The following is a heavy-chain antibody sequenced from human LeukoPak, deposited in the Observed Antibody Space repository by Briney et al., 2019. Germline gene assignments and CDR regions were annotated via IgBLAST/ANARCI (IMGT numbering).Heavy chain of an antibody. Sequence: ASVKVSCKASGYTFTSYAMHWVRQAPGQRLEWMGWINAGNGNTKYSQKFQGRVTITRDTSASTAYMELSSLRSEDTAAYYRARGDGFWSGPASYLYFGYWGQGTLVTVSS. J-gene: IGHJ4*02. CDR2: INAGNGNT. CDR1: GYTFTSYA. CDR3: ARGDGFWSGPASYLYFGY. V-gene: IGHV1-3*01. D-gene: IGHD3-3*01.